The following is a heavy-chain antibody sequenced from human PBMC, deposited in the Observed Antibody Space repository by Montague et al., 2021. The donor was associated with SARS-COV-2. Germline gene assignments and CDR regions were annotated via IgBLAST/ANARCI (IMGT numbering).Heavy chain of an antibody. CDR1: GFTFGDYA. D-gene: IGHD3-10*01. V-gene: IGHV3-9*01. Sequence: SLRLSCAASGFTFGDYAMHWVRQTPGKGLEWVSGISYISENTGYADSVKGRFTISRDNAKNSLYLQMNSLRTDDTALYYCAKDVYYGSGNYWQAFDYWGQGTPVTVSS. J-gene: IGHJ4*02. CDR2: ISYISENT. CDR3: AKDVYYGSGNYWQAFDY.